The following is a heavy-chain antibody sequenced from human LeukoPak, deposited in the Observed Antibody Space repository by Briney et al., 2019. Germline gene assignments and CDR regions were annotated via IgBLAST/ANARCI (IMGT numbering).Heavy chain of an antibody. J-gene: IGHJ4*02. V-gene: IGHV3-33*01. CDR1: GFTFSSYG. CDR2: IWYDGSNK. CDR3: AREGPRGNSQFDY. D-gene: IGHD2/OR15-2a*01. Sequence: GGSLRLSCAASGFTFSSYGMHWVRQAPGKGLEWVALIWYDGSNKHYTDSVKGRLTISRDNSKNTLYLQMNSLRAEDTAIYYCAREGPRGNSQFDYWGQGTLVTVSS.